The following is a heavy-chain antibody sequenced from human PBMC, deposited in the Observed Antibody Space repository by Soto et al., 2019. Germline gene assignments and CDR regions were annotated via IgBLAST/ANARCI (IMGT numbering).Heavy chain of an antibody. V-gene: IGHV3-48*01. CDR1: GFTLSGYS. CDR3: PRDSWWSPDF. J-gene: IGHJ4*02. CDR2: ISSSSATI. D-gene: IGHD2-15*01. Sequence: EVQLVESGGGLVQPGGSLRLSCAASGFTLSGYSMNWVRQAPGKGLEWISYISSSSATIHYVDSVKGRFTISRDNAKNSLYLPMNSLRADDTAVYYCPRDSWWSPDFWGQGTQVTVSS.